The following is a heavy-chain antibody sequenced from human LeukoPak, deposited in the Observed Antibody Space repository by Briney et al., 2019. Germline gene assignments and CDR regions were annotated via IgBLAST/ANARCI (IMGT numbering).Heavy chain of an antibody. Sequence: PGGSLRLSCAASGFTVSSNYMSWVRQAPGKGLEWVSVIYSGGSTYYADSVKGRFTISRDNSKNTLYLQMNSLRAEDTAVYYCARSSKWELPKFDYWGQGTLVTVSS. V-gene: IGHV3-53*01. CDR3: ARSSKWELPKFDY. CDR2: IYSGGST. J-gene: IGHJ4*02. CDR1: GFTVSSNY. D-gene: IGHD1-26*01.